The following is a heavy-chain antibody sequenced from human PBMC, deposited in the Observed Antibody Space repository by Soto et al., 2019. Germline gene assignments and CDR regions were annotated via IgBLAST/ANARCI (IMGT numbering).Heavy chain of an antibody. CDR1: GGSISSSNW. CDR2: IYHSGST. Sequence: SETLSLTCAVSGGSISSSNWWSRVRQPPGKGLEWIGEIYHSGSTNYNPSLKSRVTISVDKSKNQFSLKLSSVTAADTAVYYCASRYGSGSYYQFDYWGQGTLVTVSS. J-gene: IGHJ4*02. CDR3: ASRYGSGSYYQFDY. V-gene: IGHV4-4*02. D-gene: IGHD3-10*01.